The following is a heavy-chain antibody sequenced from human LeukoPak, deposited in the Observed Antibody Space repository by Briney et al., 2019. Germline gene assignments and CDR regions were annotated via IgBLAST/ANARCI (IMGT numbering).Heavy chain of an antibody. CDR1: GGSISSYY. D-gene: IGHD3-10*01. CDR2: IYYSGST. CDR3: ARGLRAYGSGSPPDY. V-gene: IGHV4-59*08. J-gene: IGHJ4*02. Sequence: SETLSLTCTVSGGSISSYYWSWIRQPPGKGLEWIGYIYYSGSTNYNPSLKSRVTISVDTSKNQFSLKLSSVTAADTAVYYCARGLRAYGSGSPPDYWGQGTLVTVSS.